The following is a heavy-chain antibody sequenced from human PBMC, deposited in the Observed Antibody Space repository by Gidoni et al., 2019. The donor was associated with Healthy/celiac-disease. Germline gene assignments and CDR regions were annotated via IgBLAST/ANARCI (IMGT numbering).Heavy chain of an antibody. CDR1: GGSISSYY. V-gene: IGHV4-59*01. CDR2: IYYSGST. CDR3: ARSFRSGYYPYYFDY. Sequence: QVQLQESGPGLVKPSQTRSLTCTVSGGSISSYYWSWTRQPPGKGLEWIGYIYYSGSTNYNPSLKSRVTISVDTSKSQFSLQLSSVTAADTAVYYCARSFRSGYYPYYFDYWGQGTLVTVSS. J-gene: IGHJ4*02. D-gene: IGHD3-3*01.